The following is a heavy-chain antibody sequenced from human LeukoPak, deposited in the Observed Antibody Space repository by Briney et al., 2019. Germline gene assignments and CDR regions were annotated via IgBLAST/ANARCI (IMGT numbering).Heavy chain of an antibody. D-gene: IGHD6-19*01. Sequence: GRSLRLSCAASGFTFSSYAMHWVRQAPGKGLEWVAVISYDGSNKYYADSVKGRFTISRDNSKNTLYLQMNSLRAEDTAVYYCARAYSSGWYPLGYWGQGTLVTVSS. J-gene: IGHJ4*02. CDR1: GFTFSSYA. V-gene: IGHV3-30*04. CDR2: ISYDGSNK. CDR3: ARAYSSGWYPLGY.